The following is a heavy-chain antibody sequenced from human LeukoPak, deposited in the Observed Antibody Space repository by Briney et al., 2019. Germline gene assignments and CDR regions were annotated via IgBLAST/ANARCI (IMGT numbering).Heavy chain of an antibody. V-gene: IGHV5-51*01. D-gene: IGHD6-13*01. Sequence: GESLQISCQGFGYSFTSYWIDWVRQMPGKGLEWMGIIYPGDSDTRYSPSFQGQVTISADKSISTAYLQWSSLKASDTAMYYCARRSKQQLDFDYWGQGTLVTVSS. CDR1: GYSFTSYW. CDR3: ARRSKQQLDFDY. J-gene: IGHJ4*02. CDR2: IYPGDSDT.